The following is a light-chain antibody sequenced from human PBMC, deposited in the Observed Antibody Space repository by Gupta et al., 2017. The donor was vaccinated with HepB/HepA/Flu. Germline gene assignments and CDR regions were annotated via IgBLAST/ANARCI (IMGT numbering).Light chain of an antibody. CDR2: INN. V-gene: IGLV1-44*01. CDR1: SSNIGSNT. J-gene: IGLJ2*01. Sequence: QSVLTQPPSASGTPGQRVTISCSGSSSNIGSNTVNWYQQLPGTAPKLHMYINNQRHSGVPDRFSGSKSGTSASVAISGLQSEDEADYYCAAWEDSLNGHVVFGGGTKLTVL. CDR3: AAWEDSLNGHVV.